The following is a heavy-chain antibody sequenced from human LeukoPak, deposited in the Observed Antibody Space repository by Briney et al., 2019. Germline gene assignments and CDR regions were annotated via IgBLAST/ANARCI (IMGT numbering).Heavy chain of an antibody. J-gene: IGHJ3*02. CDR1: GXTVSSYY. CDR2: IYSDSST. V-gene: IGHV3-66*01. CDR3: ARTLAFDI. Sequence: GGSLRLSCAASGXTVSSYYMNWVRQAPGKGLEWVSVIYSDSSTYYADSVKGRFTISRDNSKSTLYLQMNSLRVEDTAVYYCARTLAFDIWGQGTMVTVSS.